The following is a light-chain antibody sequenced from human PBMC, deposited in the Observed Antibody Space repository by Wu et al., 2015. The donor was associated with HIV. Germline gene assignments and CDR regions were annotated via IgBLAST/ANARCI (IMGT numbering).Light chain of an antibody. V-gene: IGKV1-5*03. CDR2: KAS. CDR3: QQYHSYPYT. CDR1: QSISTW. J-gene: IGKJ2*01. Sequence: DIHMTQSPSTLSASVGDRVTITCRASQSISTWLAWYQQKPGKAPKLLIYKASSLESGVPSRFSGTGSGIEFTLTISSLQPDDFATYYCQQYHSYPYTFGQGTKLEIK.